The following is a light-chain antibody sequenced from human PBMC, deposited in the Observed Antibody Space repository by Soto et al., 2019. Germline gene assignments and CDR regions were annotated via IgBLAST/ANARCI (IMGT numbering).Light chain of an antibody. CDR2: GAS. Sequence: EIVMTQSPATLSVSPGERATLSCRASQSVTSNLAWYQQKPGQAPRLLIYGASIRASGIPARFSGSGSGTEFTLTISSLQSEDFGVYYCHQYNNWPPAFGGGTKVEIK. V-gene: IGKV3-15*01. J-gene: IGKJ4*01. CDR3: HQYNNWPPA. CDR1: QSVTSN.